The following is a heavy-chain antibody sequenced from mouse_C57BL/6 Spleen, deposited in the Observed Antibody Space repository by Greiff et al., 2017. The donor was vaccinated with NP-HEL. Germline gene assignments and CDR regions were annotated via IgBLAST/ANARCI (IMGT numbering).Heavy chain of an antibody. V-gene: IGHV1-61*01. CDR1: GYTFTSYW. CDR3: ARENDYGSSYEAMDY. J-gene: IGHJ4*01. D-gene: IGHD1-1*01. Sequence: QVQLQQPGAELVRPGSSVKLSCKASGYTFTSYWMDWVKQRPGQGLEWIGNIYPSDSETHYNQKFKDKATLTVDKSSSTAYMQLSSLTSEDSAVYYCARENDYGSSYEAMDYWGQGTSVTVSS. CDR2: IYPSDSET.